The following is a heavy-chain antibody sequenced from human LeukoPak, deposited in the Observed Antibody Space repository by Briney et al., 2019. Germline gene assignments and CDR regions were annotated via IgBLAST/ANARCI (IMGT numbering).Heavy chain of an antibody. CDR1: GGSINSSSYY. Sequence: PSETLSLTCTVSGGSINSSSYYWGWIRQPPGKGLEWIGSIYYSGSTYYNPSLKSRVTISVDTSKNQFSLKLSSVTAADTAVYYCARTLWEGYYYDSSGYYVWGQGTLVTVSS. CDR3: ARTLWEGYYYDSSGYYV. CDR2: IYYSGST. V-gene: IGHV4-39*07. J-gene: IGHJ4*02. D-gene: IGHD3-22*01.